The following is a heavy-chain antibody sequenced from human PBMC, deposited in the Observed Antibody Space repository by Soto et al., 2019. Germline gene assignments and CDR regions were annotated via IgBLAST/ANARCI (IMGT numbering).Heavy chain of an antibody. J-gene: IGHJ4*02. CDR3: ARQLWFGELL. D-gene: IGHD3-10*01. Sequence: QITLKESGPTLVKPTQTLTLTCTFSGFSLSTSGVGVGWIRQPPGKALEWLALVFWVDDKRYSPSLKIKLTITKDTSKNPVVLTMTNMDPVDTGTYYCARQLWFGELLWGQGTLVTVSS. V-gene: IGHV2-5*02. CDR2: VFWVDDK. CDR1: GFSLSTSGVG.